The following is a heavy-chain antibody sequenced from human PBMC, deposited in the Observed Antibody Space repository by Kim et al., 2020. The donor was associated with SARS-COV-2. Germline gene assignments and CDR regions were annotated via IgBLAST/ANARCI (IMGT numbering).Heavy chain of an antibody. J-gene: IGHJ6*02. D-gene: IGHD2-2*01. Sequence: GGSLRLSCAASGFTFSSYSMNWVRQAPGKGLEWVSSISSSSSYIYYADSVKGRFTISRDNAKNSLYLQMNSLRAEDTAVYYCARDERVVVPAAHYYYYYYGMDVWGQGTTVTVSS. V-gene: IGHV3-21*01. CDR3: ARDERVVVPAAHYYYYYYGMDV. CDR1: GFTFSSYS. CDR2: ISSSSSYI.